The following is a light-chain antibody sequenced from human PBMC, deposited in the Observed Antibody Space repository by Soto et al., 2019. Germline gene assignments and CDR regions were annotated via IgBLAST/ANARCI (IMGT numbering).Light chain of an antibody. V-gene: IGLV1-51*02. CDR2: QNN. J-gene: IGLJ1*01. CDR3: GTWDSSLSAGV. Sequence: QSVLTQPPSVSAAPGQKGTISCSGGSSNIGNNFVSWYQQLPGTAPKHLIYQNNKRPSGIPDRFYGSKSGTSATLAITGLQTGDEADYYCGTWDSSLSAGVFGTGTKLTVL. CDR1: SSNIGNNF.